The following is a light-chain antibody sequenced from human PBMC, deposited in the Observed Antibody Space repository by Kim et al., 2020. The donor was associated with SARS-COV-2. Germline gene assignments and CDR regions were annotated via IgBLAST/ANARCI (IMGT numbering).Light chain of an antibody. V-gene: IGKV1-33*01. CDR3: HQYDDLI. J-gene: IGKJ4*01. CDR2: DAS. Sequence: LSASVGDRVTITCQASQDSTNYLNLDQHKPGKAPKLLIYDASNLETGVPSRFSVSGSGTHFTFTISSLQPEDFATYYCHQYDDLIFGGGTKVDIK. CDR1: QDSTNY.